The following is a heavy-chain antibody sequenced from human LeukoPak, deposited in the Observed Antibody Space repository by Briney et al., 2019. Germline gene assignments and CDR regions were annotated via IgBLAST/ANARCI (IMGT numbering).Heavy chain of an antibody. CDR1: AVTFSTYA. CDR3: VRERSLDIVIEVVATGGWFDP. V-gene: IGHV3-30-3*01. Sequence: GESLTLSCAASAVTFSTYAMHWVRQPPGKGLEWVADISYGGTNKYYASSERGRINITRNNSKNTLYLQMNSLRAEDTAVYYCVRERSLDIVIEVVATGGWFDPWGQGTLVTVSS. J-gene: IGHJ5*02. D-gene: IGHD2-15*01. CDR2: ISYGGTNK.